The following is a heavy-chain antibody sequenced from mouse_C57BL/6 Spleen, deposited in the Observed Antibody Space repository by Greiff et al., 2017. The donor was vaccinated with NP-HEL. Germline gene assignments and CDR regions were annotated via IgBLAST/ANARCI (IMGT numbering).Heavy chain of an antibody. CDR3: ARHYHWYFDV. CDR2: IYPGDGDT. CDR1: GYAFSSSW. J-gene: IGHJ1*03. V-gene: IGHV1-82*01. D-gene: IGHD1-1*02. Sequence: VQLQQSGPELVKPGASVKISCKASGYAFSSSWMNWVKQRPGKGLEWIGRIYPGDGDTNYNGKFKGKATLTADKSSSTAYMQLSSLTSEDSAVYFCARHYHWYFDVWGTGTTVTVSS.